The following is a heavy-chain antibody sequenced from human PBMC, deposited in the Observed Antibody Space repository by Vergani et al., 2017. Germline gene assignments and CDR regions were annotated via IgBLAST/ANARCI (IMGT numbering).Heavy chain of an antibody. CDR3: ARAGTQYYDFWSGYWYFDL. D-gene: IGHD3-3*01. CDR2: INHSGST. J-gene: IGHJ2*01. CDR1: GGSFSGYY. V-gene: IGHV4-34*01. Sequence: QVQLQQWGAGLLKPSETLSLTCAVYGGSFSGYYWSWIRQPPGKGLEWIGEINHSGSTNYNPFLKSRVTISVDTSKNQFSLKLSSVTAADTAVYYCARAGTQYYDFWSGYWYFDLWGRGTLVTVSS.